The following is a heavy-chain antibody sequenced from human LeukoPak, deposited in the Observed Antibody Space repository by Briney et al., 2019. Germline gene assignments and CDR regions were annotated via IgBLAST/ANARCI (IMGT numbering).Heavy chain of an antibody. Sequence: ASVKVSCKASGYTFTSYGISWVRQAPRQGLEWMGWISAYNGNTNYAQKLQGRVTMTTDTSTSTAYMELRSLRSDDTAVYYCARDSITMVRGDGKGRYFDYWGQGTLVTVSS. V-gene: IGHV1-18*01. CDR1: GYTFTSYG. CDR2: ISAYNGNT. J-gene: IGHJ4*02. CDR3: ARDSITMVRGDGKGRYFDY. D-gene: IGHD3-10*01.